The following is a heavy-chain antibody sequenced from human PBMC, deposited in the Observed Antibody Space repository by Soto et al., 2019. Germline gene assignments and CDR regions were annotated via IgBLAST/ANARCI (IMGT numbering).Heavy chain of an antibody. V-gene: IGHV4-59*01. CDR2: IYYSGST. J-gene: IGHJ6*02. CDR1: GGSITYYY. D-gene: IGHD2-15*01. Sequence: SETLSLTCTVSGGSITYYYWSWIRQPPGKGLEWIGYIYYSGSTNYNPSLKSRVSISVDTSKNQFSLKLSSVTAADTAVYYCARVGGSAMDVWGQGTTVTVSS. CDR3: ARVGGSAMDV.